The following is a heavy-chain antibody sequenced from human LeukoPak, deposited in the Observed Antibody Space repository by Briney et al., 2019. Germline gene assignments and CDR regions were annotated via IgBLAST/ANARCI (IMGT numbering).Heavy chain of an antibody. CDR1: GFTFDDYA. V-gene: IGHV3-9*01. D-gene: IGHD6-13*01. Sequence: GGPLRLSCAASGFTFDDYAMHWVRQAPGKGLEWVSGISWNSGSIGYADSVKGRFTISRDNAKNSLYLQMNSLRAEDTALYYCAKGVSSSWYILDYWGQGTLVTVSS. J-gene: IGHJ4*02. CDR2: ISWNSGSI. CDR3: AKGVSSSWYILDY.